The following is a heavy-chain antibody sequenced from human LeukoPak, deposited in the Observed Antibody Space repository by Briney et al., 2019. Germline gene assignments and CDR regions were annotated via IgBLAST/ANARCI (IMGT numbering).Heavy chain of an antibody. D-gene: IGHD3-10*01. CDR3: TTYGSGRKFDY. V-gene: IGHV3-15*04. J-gene: IGHJ4*02. Sequence: GGTLRLSCAASGFSFSDAWMSWVRQIPGKGLEWVGRIESKTDGGTTDYAAPVKGRFTISRDDSTNTLYLQMNSLKSEDTAVYYCTTYGSGRKFDYWGQGILVTVSS. CDR1: GFSFSDAW. CDR2: IESKTDGGTT.